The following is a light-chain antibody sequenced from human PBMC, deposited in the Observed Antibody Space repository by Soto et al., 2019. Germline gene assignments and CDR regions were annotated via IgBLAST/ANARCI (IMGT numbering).Light chain of an antibody. CDR1: QSINAW. Sequence: DIQMTQSPSTLSASVGDRVTITCRASQSINAWLAWYQQKPGKAPKLLIYDVSTLDSGVPSRFSGSGSGTDFTLTISSLQPEDFATYYCQQLNSYPWTFGQGTKVDIK. CDR3: QQLNSYPWT. J-gene: IGKJ1*01. V-gene: IGKV1-5*01. CDR2: DVS.